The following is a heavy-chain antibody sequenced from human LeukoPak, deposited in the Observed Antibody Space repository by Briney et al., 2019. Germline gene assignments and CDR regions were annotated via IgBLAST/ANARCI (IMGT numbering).Heavy chain of an antibody. Sequence: GGSLRLSCAASGFTFDDYAMHWVRQAPGKGLEWVSLISGDGGSTYYADSVKGRFTISRDNSKNSLYLQMNSLRTEDTALYYCARGYSSGWYENYYFDYWGQGTLVTVSS. V-gene: IGHV3-43*02. CDR2: ISGDGGST. D-gene: IGHD6-19*01. CDR3: ARGYSSGWYENYYFDY. J-gene: IGHJ4*02. CDR1: GFTFDDYA.